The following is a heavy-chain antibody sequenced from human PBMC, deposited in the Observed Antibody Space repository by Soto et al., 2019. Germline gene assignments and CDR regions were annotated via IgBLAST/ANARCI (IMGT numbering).Heavy chain of an antibody. V-gene: IGHV4-30-2*01. D-gene: IGHD3-10*01. J-gene: IGHJ6*02. CDR1: GGSISSGGYS. CDR3: ARSYYYAAGYYYYGMDV. CDR2: IYHSGST. Sequence: QLQLQESGSGLVKPSQTLSLTCAVSGGSISSGGYSWSWIRQPPGKGLEWIGYIYHSGSTYYNPSLKSRVTISVDRSKNQFSLKLSSVTAADTAVYYCARSYYYAAGYYYYGMDVWGQGTTVTVSS.